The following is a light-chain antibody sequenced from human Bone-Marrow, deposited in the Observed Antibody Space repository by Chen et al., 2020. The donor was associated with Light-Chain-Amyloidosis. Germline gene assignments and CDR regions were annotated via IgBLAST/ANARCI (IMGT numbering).Light chain of an antibody. CDR1: DLPTKY. CDR2: RDT. J-gene: IGLJ2*01. Sequence: SYELTQPPSVSVSPGQTARIPCSGDDLPTKYAYWYQQKPGQAPVLVIHRDTERPSGISERFSGSSSGTTATLTISGVQAEDEADYHCQSADSSGTHEVIFGGGTKLTVL. CDR3: QSADSSGTHEVI. V-gene: IGLV3-25*03.